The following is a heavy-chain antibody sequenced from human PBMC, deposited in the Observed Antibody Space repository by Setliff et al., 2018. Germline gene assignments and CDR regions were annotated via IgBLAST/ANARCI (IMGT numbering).Heavy chain of an antibody. D-gene: IGHD6-19*01. CDR3: ARDPGYSSGWLFASPAFDY. V-gene: IGHV3-23*01. Sequence: RLSCAASGFTFSSYAITWVRQAPGKGLEWVSMISGSAQTTYYADSVKGRFTISRDNSKNTVYLQMNSLRAEDTAVYYCARDPGYSSGWLFASPAFDYWGQGTLVTVS. CDR1: GFTFSSYA. J-gene: IGHJ4*02. CDR2: ISGSAQTT.